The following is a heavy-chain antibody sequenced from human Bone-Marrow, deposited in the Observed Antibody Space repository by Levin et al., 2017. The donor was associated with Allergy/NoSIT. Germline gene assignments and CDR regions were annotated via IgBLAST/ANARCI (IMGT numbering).Heavy chain of an antibody. CDR3: AREGLAPRGWFDP. Sequence: SETLSLTCSVSGDSISRGHHYWGWLRQSPGKALEWIGYIYYSGTTNYNPSLRSRVSISVDTPQNKFSLTLTSVTAADTAVYYCAREGLAPRGWFDPWGQGLLVTVSS. V-gene: IGHV4-30-4*01. D-gene: IGHD5-24*01. CDR1: GDSISRGHHY. CDR2: IYYSGTT. J-gene: IGHJ5*02.